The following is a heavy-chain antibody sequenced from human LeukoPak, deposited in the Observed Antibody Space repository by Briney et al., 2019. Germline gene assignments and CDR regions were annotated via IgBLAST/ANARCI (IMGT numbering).Heavy chain of an antibody. Sequence: SETLSLTCAVYGGSFSGYYWSWIRQPPGKGLEWIGEINHSGSTNYNPSLKSRVTISVDTSKNQFSLKLSSVTAADTAVYYCARDRGNIAAAGLTVEYFQHWGQGTLVTVSS. D-gene: IGHD6-13*01. V-gene: IGHV4-34*01. CDR1: GGSFSGYY. J-gene: IGHJ1*01. CDR2: INHSGST. CDR3: ARDRGNIAAAGLTVEYFQH.